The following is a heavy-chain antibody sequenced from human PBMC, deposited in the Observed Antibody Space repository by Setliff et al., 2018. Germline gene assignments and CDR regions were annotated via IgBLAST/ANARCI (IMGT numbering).Heavy chain of an antibody. D-gene: IGHD2-8*01. CDR2: ISSYTGKT. Sequence: ASVKVSCKTSGYTFNDYGITWVRQGPGQGLEWMGWISSYTGKTYYAEKLQGRVTLTTDTSTTTAYLDLRSLESDDTAVYYCSRLVRFCTKTACQRLSGGEFWGQGTLVTVSS. CDR3: SRLVRFCTKTACQRLSGGEF. CDR1: GYTFNDYG. V-gene: IGHV1-18*01. J-gene: IGHJ4*02.